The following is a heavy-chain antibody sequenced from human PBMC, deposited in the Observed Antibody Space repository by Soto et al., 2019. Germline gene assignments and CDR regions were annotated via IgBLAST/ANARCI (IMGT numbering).Heavy chain of an antibody. CDR1: GGSISRSGYF. V-gene: IGHV4-31*03. D-gene: IGHD3-10*01. Sequence: ILSLTCTVSGGSISRSGYFWSWIRQHPGKGLEWIGYIYDSGSTYYNPSLKSRVSLSVDTSXNQFSLKLSSVTAADTAVYYCARHKGSGMVRGVIIVLHLYDYYYGMDVWVQGTTVTVS. CDR2: IYDSGST. CDR3: ARHKGSGMVRGVIIVLHLYDYYYGMDV. J-gene: IGHJ6*02.